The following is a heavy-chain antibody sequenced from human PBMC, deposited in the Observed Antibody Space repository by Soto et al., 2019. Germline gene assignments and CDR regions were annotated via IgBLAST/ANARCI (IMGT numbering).Heavy chain of an antibody. V-gene: IGHV3-30*18. CDR3: AKGRNFLAIAKMATTGMDV. CDR1: GFTFRNHC. CDR2: ISYNGKNG. D-gene: IGHD1-1*01. Sequence: GGSLRLSCVASGFTFRNHCMRWVRQAPGKGLEWVAVISYNGKNGHYADSLKGRFTISRDNSKNTVFLQMNSLTPEDTAVYYCAKGRNFLAIAKMATTGMDVWGQGTTVTVSS. J-gene: IGHJ6*02.